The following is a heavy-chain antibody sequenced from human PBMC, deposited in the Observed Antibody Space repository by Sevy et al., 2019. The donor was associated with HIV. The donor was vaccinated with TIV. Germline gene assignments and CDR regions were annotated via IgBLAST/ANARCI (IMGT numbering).Heavy chain of an antibody. CDR1: GYTFTDYY. D-gene: IGHD6-6*01. J-gene: IGHJ5*02. CDR2: INPKTGDT. CDR3: ARDPTGYSSSSVWFDP. V-gene: IGHV1-2*04. Sequence: ASVKVSCKTSGYTFTDYYIHWVRQAPGQGLQWMGWINPKTGDTDAAQKFQGWVTMTRDTSINTVYMELRRLSSDDTAVYYCARDPTGYSSSSVWFDPWGQGTLVTVSS.